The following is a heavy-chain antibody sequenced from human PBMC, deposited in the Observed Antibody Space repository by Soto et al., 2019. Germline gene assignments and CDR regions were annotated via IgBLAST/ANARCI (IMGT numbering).Heavy chain of an antibody. CDR3: ATHLTTVTPQGMDV. CDR1: GVTFSSYA. D-gene: IGHD4-4*01. V-gene: IGHV1-69*13. CDR2: IIPIFGTA. J-gene: IGHJ6*02. Sequence: GASVKVSCKASGVTFSSYAISWVRQAPGQGLEWMGGIIPIFGTANYAQKFQGRVTITADESTSTAYMELSSLRSEDTAVYYCATHLTTVTPQGMDVWGQGTTVTVSS.